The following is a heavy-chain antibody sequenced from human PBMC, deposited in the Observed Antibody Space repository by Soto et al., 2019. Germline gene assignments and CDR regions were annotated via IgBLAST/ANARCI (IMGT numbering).Heavy chain of an antibody. Sequence: QVQLVQSGAEVKEPGSSVKVSCKASGGGNLRDYRTTWVRRAPGQGLEWMGGIIPKLGSANYAQNFQGRVTVTADESTNTVYMELRSLRSDDTAVYYCARGGDGYNIGAVYWGPGTPFTVSS. CDR2: IIPKLGSA. V-gene: IGHV1-69*01. CDR1: GGGNLRDYR. D-gene: IGHD2-21*01. J-gene: IGHJ4*02. CDR3: ARGGDGYNIGAVY.